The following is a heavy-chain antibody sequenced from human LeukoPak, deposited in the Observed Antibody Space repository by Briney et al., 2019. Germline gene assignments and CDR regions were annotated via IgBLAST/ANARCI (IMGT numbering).Heavy chain of an antibody. CDR3: ARRCGGDCYSDSAFDY. Sequence: SETLSLTCAVSGGSISSSNRWSWVRQPPGKGLEWIGEIYHSGNTNYNPSLKSRVTISVDKSKNQFSLKLSSVTAADTAVYYCARRCGGDCYSDSAFDYWGQGTLVTVSS. D-gene: IGHD2-21*02. J-gene: IGHJ4*02. CDR1: GGSISSSNR. V-gene: IGHV4-4*02. CDR2: IYHSGNT.